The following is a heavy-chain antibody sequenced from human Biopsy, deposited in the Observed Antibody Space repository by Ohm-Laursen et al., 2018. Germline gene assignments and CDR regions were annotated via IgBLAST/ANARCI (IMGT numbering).Heavy chain of an antibody. V-gene: IGHV1-69*06. CDR3: ATKLTGYFHH. CDR2: NIPILGTG. Sequence: SVKVSCKVSGCTFINYAISWVRQAPGQGLEWMGGNIPILGTGNYAQKFQDRVTVAADTSTSTATMELRSLRSDDTAVYYCATKLTGYFHHWGQGTLVIVSS. CDR1: GCTFINYA. D-gene: IGHD3-9*01. J-gene: IGHJ1*01.